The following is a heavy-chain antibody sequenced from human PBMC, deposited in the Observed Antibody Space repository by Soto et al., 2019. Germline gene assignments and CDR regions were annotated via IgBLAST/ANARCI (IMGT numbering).Heavy chain of an antibody. Sequence: SETLSLTCTVSGGSFRDFYWSWIRQPPGKGLEWIGYVHYSGSTNFNPSLKSRVTISEDTSKNQFSLKLTSVTAADTAVYYCARGGVDYYDSSGYYFSPYYFDYWGQGTLVTVSS. J-gene: IGHJ4*02. CDR3: ARGGVDYYDSSGYYFSPYYFDY. CDR2: VHYSGST. V-gene: IGHV4-59*12. D-gene: IGHD3-22*01. CDR1: GGSFRDFY.